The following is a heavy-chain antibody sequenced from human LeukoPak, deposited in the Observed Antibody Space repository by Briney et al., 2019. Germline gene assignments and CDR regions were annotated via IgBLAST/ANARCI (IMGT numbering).Heavy chain of an antibody. V-gene: IGHV1-69*13. J-gene: IGHJ4*02. CDR2: IIPNFGTP. CDR3: ARQHFLYGDYQFFDY. D-gene: IGHD4-17*01. CDR1: GGTFSTYS. Sequence: ASVTVSCKASGGTFSTYSITWVRQAPGQGLEWMGGIIPNFGTPNYAQKFQGRVTITADGSTSTVYMELSSLRSEDTAVYYCARQHFLYGDYQFFDYWGQGTLVTVSS.